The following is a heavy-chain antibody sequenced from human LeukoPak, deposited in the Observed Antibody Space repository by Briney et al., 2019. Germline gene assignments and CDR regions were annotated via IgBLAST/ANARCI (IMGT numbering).Heavy chain of an antibody. Sequence: GGSLRLSCAASGFTLSDHWMRWVRHLPGEGLEWVANISPDGSFKFYVDSVKGRFTVPRDNAKNSLYLQMNSLRAEDTAMYYCVRVIVVVPTKFDYFDYWGQGTLVTVSS. D-gene: IGHD2-21*02. J-gene: IGHJ4*02. CDR1: GFTLSDHW. CDR3: VRVIVVVPTKFDYFDY. V-gene: IGHV3-7*01. CDR2: ISPDGSFK.